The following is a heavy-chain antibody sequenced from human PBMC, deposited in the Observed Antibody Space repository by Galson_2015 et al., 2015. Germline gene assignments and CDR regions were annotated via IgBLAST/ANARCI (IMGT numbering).Heavy chain of an antibody. J-gene: IGHJ6*02. Sequence: SLRLSCAASGFSFSRYGIHWVRQAPGKGLEWVALISYDGSNKYYADSVKGRFIISRDTSKNTLFLQMNSLRGDDTALYYCARGPTEGVWGQGTTVTVSS. CDR3: ARGPTEGV. CDR2: ISYDGSNK. CDR1: GFSFSRYG. V-gene: IGHV3-30*03.